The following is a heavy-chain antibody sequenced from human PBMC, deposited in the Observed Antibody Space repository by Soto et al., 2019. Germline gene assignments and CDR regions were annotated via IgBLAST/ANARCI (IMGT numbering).Heavy chain of an antibody. Sequence: ASVNVSCKASGYTFTSYGISWVRQAPGQGLEWMGWISAYNGNTNYAQKLQGRVTMTTDTSTSTAYMELRSLRSDDTAVYYCARDSHGYYYDSSGYPDYWGQGTLVTVSS. CDR2: ISAYNGNT. CDR3: ARDSHGYYYDSSGYPDY. V-gene: IGHV1-18*01. J-gene: IGHJ4*02. D-gene: IGHD3-22*01. CDR1: GYTFTSYG.